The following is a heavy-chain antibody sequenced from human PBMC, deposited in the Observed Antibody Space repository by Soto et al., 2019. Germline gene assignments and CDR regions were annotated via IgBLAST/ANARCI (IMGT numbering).Heavy chain of an antibody. CDR2: IYYSGST. J-gene: IGHJ6*02. D-gene: IGHD6-6*01. CDR3: ATQSSSYYNYYGMDG. V-gene: IGHV4-39*01. Sequence: SETLSLTCTVSGGSISSSSYYWGWIRQPPGKGLEWIGSIYYSGSTSYNPSLKSRVTISVDTSKNQFSLKLSAVTAADTAVYYCATQSSSYYNYYGMDGWGQGTTVTVSS. CDR1: GGSISSSSYY.